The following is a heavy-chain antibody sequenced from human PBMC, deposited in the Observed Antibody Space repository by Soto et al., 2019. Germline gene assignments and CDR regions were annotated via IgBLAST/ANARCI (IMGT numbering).Heavy chain of an antibody. V-gene: IGHV3-23*01. CDR1: GFTFKHFA. CDR2: IGGSGSSA. J-gene: IGHJ5*02. Sequence: EVQLLESWGGLVQPGGSLRLSCAASGFTFKHFAVSWARQAPGKGMEWVSPIGGSGSSANYADSVKGRFTVSRDDSKSTLYLQMSGLIVDDTAVYYCAKDAVAYNGEWDWFDLWGQGTLVTVSS. D-gene: IGHD3-10*01. CDR3: AKDAVAYNGEWDWFDL.